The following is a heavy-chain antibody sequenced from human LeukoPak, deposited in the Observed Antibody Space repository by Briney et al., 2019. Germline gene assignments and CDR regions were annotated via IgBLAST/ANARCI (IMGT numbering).Heavy chain of an antibody. CDR2: ISAYNGNT. V-gene: IGHV1-18*01. CDR3: AINYYDGISERGALDI. Sequence: ASVKVSCKASGYTFTISWVRQAPGQGLEWLGWISAYNGNTNYAQKLQGRVTMTTDTSTSTAYIELRKLRSDDTAVYYCAINYYDGISERGALDIWGQGTMVTVSS. CDR1: GYTFT. D-gene: IGHD3-22*01. J-gene: IGHJ3*02.